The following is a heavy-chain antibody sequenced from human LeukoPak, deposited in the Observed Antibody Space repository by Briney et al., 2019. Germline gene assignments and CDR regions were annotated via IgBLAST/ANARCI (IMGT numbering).Heavy chain of an antibody. Sequence: SETLSLTCTVSGGSISSSSYYWGWIRQPPGKGLEWIGSIYYSGSTYYNPSLKSRVTISVDTSKNQFSLKLSSVTAADTAVYYCARVQWELPHYYYYMDVWGKGTTVTISS. J-gene: IGHJ6*03. D-gene: IGHD1-26*01. CDR1: GGSISSSSYY. CDR2: IYYSGST. V-gene: IGHV4-39*07. CDR3: ARVQWELPHYYYYMDV.